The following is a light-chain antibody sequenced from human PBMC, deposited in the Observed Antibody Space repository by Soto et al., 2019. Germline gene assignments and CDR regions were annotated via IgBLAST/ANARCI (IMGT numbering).Light chain of an antibody. CDR2: EVS. Sequence: QSALTQPPSASGSPGQSVTISCTGTSSDVGGYNYVSWYQQHPGKAPKLMIYEVSKRPSGVPDRFSGSKSGNTASLTVSGLQAEDEADYYCSSFAGSFYWVFGGGIKLTVL. J-gene: IGLJ2*01. CDR1: SSDVGGYNY. V-gene: IGLV2-8*01. CDR3: SSFAGSFYWV.